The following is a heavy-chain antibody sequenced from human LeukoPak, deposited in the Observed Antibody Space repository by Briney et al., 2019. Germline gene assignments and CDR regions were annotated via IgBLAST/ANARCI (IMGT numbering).Heavy chain of an antibody. CDR2: ISYDGSNK. V-gene: IGHV3-30*18. J-gene: IGHJ1*01. CDR3: AKDRSSGWYSFQH. CDR1: GFTFSSYG. Sequence: PGSSLRLSCAASGFTFSSYGMHWVRQAPGKGLEWVAVISYDGSNKYYADSVKGRFTISRDNSKDTLYLQMNSLRPEDTAVYYCAKDRSSGWYSFQHWGQGTLVSVSS. D-gene: IGHD6-19*01.